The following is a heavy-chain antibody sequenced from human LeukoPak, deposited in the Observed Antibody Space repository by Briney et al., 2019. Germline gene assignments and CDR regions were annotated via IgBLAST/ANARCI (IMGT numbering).Heavy chain of an antibody. D-gene: IGHD3-22*01. Sequence: GGSLRLSCAASGFTFSSYSMNWVRQAPGKGLEWVSSISSSSSHIYYADSVKGRFTISRDNAKNSLYLQMNSLRAEDTAVYYCAREPYVGSGYYGYWGQGTLVTVSS. J-gene: IGHJ4*02. CDR2: ISSSSSHI. V-gene: IGHV3-21*01. CDR1: GFTFSSYS. CDR3: AREPYVGSGYYGY.